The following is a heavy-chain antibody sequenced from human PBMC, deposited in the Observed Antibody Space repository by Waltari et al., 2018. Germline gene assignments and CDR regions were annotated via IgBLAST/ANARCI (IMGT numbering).Heavy chain of an antibody. CDR2: IYSGGST. CDR1: GFTVSSNY. V-gene: IGHV3-53*01. D-gene: IGHD3-22*01. J-gene: IGHJ4*02. CDR3: ARNYDSSPGFDY. Sequence: EVQLVESGGGLIQPGGSLRLSCAASGFTVSSNYMSWARQAPGKGLEWVSVIYSGGSTYYADSVKGRFTISRDNSKNTLYLQMNSLRAEDTAVYYCARNYDSSPGFDYWGQGTLVTVSS.